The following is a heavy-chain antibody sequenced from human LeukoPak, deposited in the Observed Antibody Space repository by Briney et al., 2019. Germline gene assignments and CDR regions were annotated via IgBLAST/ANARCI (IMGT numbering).Heavy chain of an antibody. CDR1: GFIFTYST. D-gene: IGHD3-9*01. J-gene: IGHJ5*02. CDR2: ITSRSGNI. V-gene: IGHV3-21*01. CDR3: VRIPNNAGFPNWFDP. Sequence: PGGSLRLSCAASGFIFTYSTMNWVRLAPGKGLEWVSSITSRSGNIYYSDSVRGRFTVSRDNAKNSLYLQMNSLIAEDSAVYYCVRIPNNAGFPNWFDPWGQGTLVSGSS.